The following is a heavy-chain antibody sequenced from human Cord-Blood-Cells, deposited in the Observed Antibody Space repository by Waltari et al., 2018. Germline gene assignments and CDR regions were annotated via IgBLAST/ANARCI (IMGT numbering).Heavy chain of an antibody. CDR2: INHSGST. Sequence: QVQLQQWGAGLLKPSETLSLTCAVYGGSFSGYYWSWIRQPPGKGLAWIGEINHSGSTSYNPSLKSRVTISVDTSKNQFSLKVSSVTAADTAVYYCARHPPLTGFDYWGQGTLVTVSS. CDR3: ARHPPLTGFDY. V-gene: IGHV4-34*01. J-gene: IGHJ4*02. CDR1: GGSFSGYY. D-gene: IGHD7-27*01.